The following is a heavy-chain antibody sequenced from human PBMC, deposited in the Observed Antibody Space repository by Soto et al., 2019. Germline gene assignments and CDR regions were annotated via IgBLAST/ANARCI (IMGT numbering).Heavy chain of an antibody. CDR3: ATPKDGSGSYSTYYYGMDV. CDR2: IIPIFGTA. V-gene: IGHV1-69*12. CDR1: GGTFSSYA. Sequence: QVQLVQSGAEVKKPGSSVKVSCKASGGTFSSYAISWVRQAPGQGLEWLGGIIPIFGTANYAQKFQGRVTITADESTSTAYMELSSLRSEDTAVYYCATPKDGSGSYSTYYYGMDVWGQGTTVTVSS. J-gene: IGHJ6*02. D-gene: IGHD3-10*01.